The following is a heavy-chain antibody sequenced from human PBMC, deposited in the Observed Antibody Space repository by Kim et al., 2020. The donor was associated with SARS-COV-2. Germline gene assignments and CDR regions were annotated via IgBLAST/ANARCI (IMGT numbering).Heavy chain of an antibody. CDR3: AVLPPDDPGFWSGYLQTYYYYYGMDV. CDR1: GFTFSSYS. CDR2: ISSSSSYI. D-gene: IGHD3-3*01. V-gene: IGHV3-21*01. J-gene: IGHJ6*02. Sequence: GGSLRLSCAASGFTFSSYSMNWVRQAPGKGLEWVSSISSSSSYIYYADSVKGRFTISRDNAKNSLYLQMNSLRAEDTAVYYCAVLPPDDPGFWSGYLQTYYYYYGMDVWGQGTTVTVSS.